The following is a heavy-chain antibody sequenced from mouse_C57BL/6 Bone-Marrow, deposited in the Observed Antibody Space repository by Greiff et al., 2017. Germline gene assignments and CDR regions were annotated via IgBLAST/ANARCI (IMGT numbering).Heavy chain of an antibody. D-gene: IGHD2-1*01. V-gene: IGHV1-9*01. CDR1: GYTFTGYC. Sequence: VQLQQSGAELMKPGASVKLSCKATGYTFTGYCIEWVKQRPGHGLEWLGEILPGSGSPYYTAKLKGKATFTADPSSNTSYMQHSRLTTEDSSIYYCAIYYGNYWFAYWGQGTLVTVSA. J-gene: IGHJ3*01. CDR3: AIYYGNYWFAY. CDR2: ILPGSGSP.